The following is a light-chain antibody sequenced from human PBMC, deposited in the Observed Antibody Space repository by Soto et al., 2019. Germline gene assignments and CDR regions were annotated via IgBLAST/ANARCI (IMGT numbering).Light chain of an antibody. CDR1: GSISRDY. CDR2: GAS. V-gene: IGKV3-20*01. Sequence: EIVLTQSPGNLSLSPGQRVTLSCRSSGSISRDYIAWYQQRLCQAPMLLIYGASSGATGIPDRFSGSGSGTDFTLTISRLEHEDVAIYYCQQYGGVAYTVGQGTKLEIK. J-gene: IGKJ2*01. CDR3: QQYGGVAYT.